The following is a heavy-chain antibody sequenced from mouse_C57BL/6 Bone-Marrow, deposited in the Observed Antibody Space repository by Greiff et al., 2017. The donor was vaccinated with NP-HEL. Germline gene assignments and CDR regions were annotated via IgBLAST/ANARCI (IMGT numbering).Heavy chain of an antibody. Sequence: EVNVVESGGGLVQPGGSLKLSCAASGFTFSDYGMAWVRQAPRKGPEWVAVISNLAYCIYYADTVTGRFTISRENAQNTLYLELSSLRSEDTAMYYCARFYTRSYFGDWGQGTTLTVSS. D-gene: IGHD2-1*01. CDR2: ISNLAYCI. CDR1: GFTFSDYG. CDR3: ARFYTRSYFGD. V-gene: IGHV5-15*01. J-gene: IGHJ2*01.